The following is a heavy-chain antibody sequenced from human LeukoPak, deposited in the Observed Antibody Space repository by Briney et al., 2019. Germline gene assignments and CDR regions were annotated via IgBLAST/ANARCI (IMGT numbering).Heavy chain of an antibody. V-gene: IGHV1-18*01. Sequence: ASVKVSCKASGYTFISYGISWVRQAPGQGLEWMGWISAYDGNTYYAQKLQDRVTMTTHTSTSTAYMELRSLRSDDTAVYYCARNSHPGNWDYWGQGPLVTVSS. CDR3: ARNSHPGNWDY. D-gene: IGHD1-14*01. CDR2: ISAYDGNT. J-gene: IGHJ4*02. CDR1: GYTFISYG.